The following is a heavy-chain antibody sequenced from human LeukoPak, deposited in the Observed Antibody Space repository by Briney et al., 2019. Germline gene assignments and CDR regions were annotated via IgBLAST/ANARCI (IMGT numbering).Heavy chain of an antibody. V-gene: IGHV4-39*07. CDR3: VRDPSSSGPSAY. CDR2: IYSSGST. D-gene: IGHD6-19*01. J-gene: IGHJ4*02. Sequence: PSETLSLTCTVSGDSISSSDYYWGWIRQPPGKGLEWMASIYSSGSTYYNPYLKSRVTISVDTSNNQFSLHLSSVAAADPAVYYCVRDPSSSGPSAYWGQGTLVTVSS. CDR1: GDSISSSDYY.